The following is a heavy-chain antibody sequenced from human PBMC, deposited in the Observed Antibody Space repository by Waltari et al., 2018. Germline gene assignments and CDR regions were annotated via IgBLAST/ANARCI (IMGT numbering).Heavy chain of an antibody. CDR3: ARGLTWIQLWNMPYYFDY. J-gene: IGHJ4*02. V-gene: IGHV4-34*01. Sequence: QVQLQQWGAGLLKPSETLSLTCAVYGGSFSGYYWSWIRQPPGKGLEWIGEINHSGRTNYNPSLKSRVTISVDTSKNQFSLKLSSVTAADTAVYYCARGLTWIQLWNMPYYFDYWGQGTLVTVSS. D-gene: IGHD5-18*01. CDR2: INHSGRT. CDR1: GGSFSGYY.